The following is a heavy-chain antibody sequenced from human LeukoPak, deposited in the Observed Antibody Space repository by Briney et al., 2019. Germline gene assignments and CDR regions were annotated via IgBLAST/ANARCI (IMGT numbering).Heavy chain of an antibody. J-gene: IGHJ4*02. CDR1: GYTLTELS. CDR3: ATDVFRTYGGLDY. CDR2: FDPEDGET. Sequence: WASVKVSCKVSGYTLTELSMHWVRQAPGKGLEWMGGFDPEDGETIYAQKFQGRVAMTEDTSTDTAYMELSSLRSEDTAVYYCATDVFRTYGGLDYWGQGTLVTVSS. V-gene: IGHV1-24*01. D-gene: IGHD4-23*01.